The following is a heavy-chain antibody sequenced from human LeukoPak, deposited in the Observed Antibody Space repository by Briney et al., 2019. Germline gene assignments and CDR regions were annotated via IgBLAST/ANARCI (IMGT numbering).Heavy chain of an antibody. J-gene: IGHJ2*01. CDR2: IIPIFGTA. CDR3: ARLIPGGSPAGWSYFDL. V-gene: IGHV1-69*13. CDR1: GGTFSSYA. Sequence: SVKVSCKASGGTFSSYAISWVRQSPGQGLEWMGGIIPIFGTANYAQKFQGRVTITADESTSTAYTELSSLRSEDTAVYYCARLIPGGSPAGWSYFDLWGRGTLVTVSS. D-gene: IGHD2-15*01.